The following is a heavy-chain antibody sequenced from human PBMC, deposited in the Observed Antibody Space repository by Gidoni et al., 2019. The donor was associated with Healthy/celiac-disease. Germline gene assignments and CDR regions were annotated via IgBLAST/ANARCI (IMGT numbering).Heavy chain of an antibody. V-gene: IGHV3-7*04. CDR1: GFTFSSYW. D-gene: IGHD1-1*01. Sequence: EVQLVESGGGLVQPGGSLRLSCAASGFTFSSYWRSWVRQAPGKGLEWVANIKQDGSEKYYVDSVKGRFTISRDNAKNSLYLQMNSLRAEDTAVYYCARDLGPETTGHDFDYWGQGTLVTVSS. J-gene: IGHJ4*02. CDR2: IKQDGSEK. CDR3: ARDLGPETTGHDFDY.